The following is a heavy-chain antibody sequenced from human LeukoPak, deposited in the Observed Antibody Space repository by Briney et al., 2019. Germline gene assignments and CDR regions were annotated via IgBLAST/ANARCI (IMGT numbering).Heavy chain of an antibody. V-gene: IGHV4-34*01. CDR1: GASVSYDY. CDR3: AKGVWAPRFDS. D-gene: IGHD7-27*01. J-gene: IGHJ5*01. CDR2: INHSGTI. Sequence: PSETLSLTCAVYGASVSYDYWSWIRQAPGKGLEWIGEINHSGTITYNPSLKSRVTISAEKSKSQFSLRLTSVTAADTAVYYCAKGVWAPRFDSWGQGTLVAVSS.